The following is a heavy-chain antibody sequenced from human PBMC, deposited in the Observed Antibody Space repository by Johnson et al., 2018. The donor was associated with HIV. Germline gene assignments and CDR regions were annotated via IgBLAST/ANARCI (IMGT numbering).Heavy chain of an antibody. D-gene: IGHD4-23*01. CDR1: GFTFSSYD. J-gene: IGHJ3*02. CDR2: IGTAGDT. CDR3: AKSPAKDHGGNSGAFDI. Sequence: EVQLVESGGGLVQPGGSLRLSCAASGFTFSSYDMHWVRQATGKGLEWVSAIGTAGDTYYPGSVKGRFPISRDNSKNTLYLQMNSLRAEDTAVYYCAKSPAKDHGGNSGAFDIWGQGTLVTVSS. V-gene: IGHV3-13*01.